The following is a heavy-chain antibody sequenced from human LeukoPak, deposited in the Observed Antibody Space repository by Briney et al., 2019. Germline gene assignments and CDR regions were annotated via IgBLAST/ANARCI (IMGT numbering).Heavy chain of an antibody. V-gene: IGHV3-64*01. CDR2: ISSNGGST. D-gene: IGHD5-12*01. Sequence: GGPLTLSCAASGFTFNSYAMHWVPQAPEKGLEYVSAISSNGGSTYYANSVKGRLTISRDNSKNTLYLQINSLRGEDTAVYYCAKEDSWLRSASDYWGQGTLVTVSS. CDR3: AKEDSWLRSASDY. CDR1: GFTFNSYA. J-gene: IGHJ4*02.